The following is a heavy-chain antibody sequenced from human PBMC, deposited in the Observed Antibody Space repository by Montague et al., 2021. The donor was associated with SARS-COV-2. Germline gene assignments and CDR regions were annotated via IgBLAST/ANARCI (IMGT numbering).Heavy chain of an antibody. Sequence: SETLSLTCSVSGDSVNRNYWSWVRQPPGKGLEWLGYIFYSGSTYNPSLHSRVTMSLDTSKNHFPLNLVSVTAADTAAYYCAKAFRGGSGDFDSWGQGTLVIVSS. CDR1: GDSVNRNY. D-gene: IGHD6-19*01. V-gene: IGHV4-59*02. CDR2: IFYSGST. J-gene: IGHJ4*02. CDR3: AKAFRGGSGDFDS.